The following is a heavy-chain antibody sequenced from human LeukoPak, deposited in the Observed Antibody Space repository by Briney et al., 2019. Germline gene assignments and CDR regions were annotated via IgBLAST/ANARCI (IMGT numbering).Heavy chain of an antibody. Sequence: ASVKVSCKASGYTFTSYAMNWVRQAPGQGLEWMGWINTNTGNPTYAQGFTGRFVFSLDTSVSTAYLQISSLEAEDTAVYYCARENYDSSGYHYYFDYWGQGTLVTVSS. CDR3: ARENYDSSGYHYYFDY. CDR2: INTNTGNP. CDR1: GYTFTSYA. J-gene: IGHJ4*02. V-gene: IGHV7-4-1*02. D-gene: IGHD3-22*01.